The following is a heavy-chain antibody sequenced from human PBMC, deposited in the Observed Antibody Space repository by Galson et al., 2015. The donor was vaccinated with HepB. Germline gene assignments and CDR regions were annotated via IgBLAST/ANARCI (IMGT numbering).Heavy chain of an antibody. CDR1: GGSISSSSYY. V-gene: IGHV4-39*01. CDR3: ARHTLKGRYYYYYGMDV. CDR2: IYYSGST. J-gene: IGHJ6*02. Sequence: ETLSLTCTVSGGSISSSSYYWGWIRQPPGKGLEWIGSIYYSGSTYYNPSLKSRVTISVDTSKNQFSLKLSSVTAADTAVYYCARHTLKGRYYYYYGMDVWGQGTTVTVSS.